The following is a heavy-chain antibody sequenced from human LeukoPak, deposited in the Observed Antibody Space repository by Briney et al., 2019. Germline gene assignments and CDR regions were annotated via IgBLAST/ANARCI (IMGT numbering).Heavy chain of an antibody. J-gene: IGHJ3*02. CDR2: ISAYNGNT. CDR1: GYTFTSYG. D-gene: IGHD3-3*01. Sequence: GASVKVSCKGSGYTFTSYGISWVRQTPGQGLEWMGWISAYNGNTNYAQKLQGRVTMTTDASTSTAYMELRSLRSDDTAVYYCARVYYDFWSGYEYDTFDIWGQGTMVTVSS. V-gene: IGHV1-18*01. CDR3: ARVYYDFWSGYEYDTFDI.